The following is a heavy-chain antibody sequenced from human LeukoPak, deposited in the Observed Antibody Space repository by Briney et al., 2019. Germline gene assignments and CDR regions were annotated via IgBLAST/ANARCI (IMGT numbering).Heavy chain of an antibody. Sequence: SETLSLTCTVSGASVSSYYRNWIRQPPGKGLEWIGYIYYSGSTNYNPSLKSRVTISVDTSKNQFSLKLNSVTAADTAVYYCARWDSGSYFLDYWGQGTLVTVSS. J-gene: IGHJ4*02. CDR2: IYYSGST. CDR1: GASVSSYY. D-gene: IGHD1-26*01. V-gene: IGHV4-59*02. CDR3: ARWDSGSYFLDY.